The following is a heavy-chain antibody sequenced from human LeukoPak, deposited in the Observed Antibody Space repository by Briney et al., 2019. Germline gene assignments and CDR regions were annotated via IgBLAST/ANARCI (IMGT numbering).Heavy chain of an antibody. V-gene: IGHV3-21*01. J-gene: IGHJ3*02. D-gene: IGHD3-10*01. CDR1: GFTFSSYG. CDR2: IRSASSYI. Sequence: PGGSLRLSCAASGFTFSSYGMNWVRQAPGKGLEWVSYIRSASSYIKYVDSLEGRFTISRDNARHSLYLQMNSLRAEDTAVYYCARDYYGSGSYSSFDAFDIWGQGTMVIVSS. CDR3: ARDYYGSGSYSSFDAFDI.